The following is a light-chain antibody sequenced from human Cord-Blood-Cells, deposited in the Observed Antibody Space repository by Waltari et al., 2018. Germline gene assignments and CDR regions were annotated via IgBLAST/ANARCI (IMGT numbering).Light chain of an antibody. Sequence: EIVMTQSPATLSVSRGERATLSCRASQSVRSNLAWYQQKPGQAPRLLIYGAPTRATGIPARFSGSGSGTEFTLTISSLQSEDFAVYYCQQYNNWPPWTFGQGTKVEIK. V-gene: IGKV3-15*01. CDR1: QSVRSN. J-gene: IGKJ1*01. CDR2: GAP. CDR3: QQYNNWPPWT.